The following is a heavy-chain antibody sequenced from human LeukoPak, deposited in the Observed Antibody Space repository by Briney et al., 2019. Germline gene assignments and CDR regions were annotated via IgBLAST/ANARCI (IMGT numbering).Heavy chain of an antibody. J-gene: IGHJ4*02. Sequence: SETLSLTCTVSGGSISSSSYYWGWIRQPPGKGLEWIGSIYYSGSTYYNPSLKSRVTISVDTSKNQFSLKLSSVTAADTAVYYCARDWSSYGPDYDYWGQGTLVTVSS. CDR3: ARDWSSYGPDYDY. V-gene: IGHV4-39*07. CDR2: IYYSGST. CDR1: GGSISSSSYY. D-gene: IGHD5-18*01.